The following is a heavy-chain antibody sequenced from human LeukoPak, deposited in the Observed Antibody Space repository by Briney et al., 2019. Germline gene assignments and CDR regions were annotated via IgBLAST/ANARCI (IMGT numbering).Heavy chain of an antibody. D-gene: IGHD1-26*01. CDR3: ARDRVVGATLTYYFDY. J-gene: IGHJ4*02. CDR1: GYSISSGYY. Sequence: SETLSLTCTVSGYSISSGYYWGWIRQPPGKGLEWIGSIYHSGSTYYNPSLKSRVTISVDTSKNQFSLKLSSVTAADTAVYYCARDRVVGATLTYYFDYWGQGTLVTVSS. V-gene: IGHV4-38-2*02. CDR2: IYHSGST.